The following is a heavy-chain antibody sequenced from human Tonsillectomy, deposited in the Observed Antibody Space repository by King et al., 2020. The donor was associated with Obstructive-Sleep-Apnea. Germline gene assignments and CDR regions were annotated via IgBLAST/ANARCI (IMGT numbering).Heavy chain of an antibody. CDR3: ASALGGNYYESSGEIDY. CDR1: GFTVSTNV. CDR2: IYSGGST. J-gene: IGHJ4*02. Sequence: VQLVESGGGLVQPGGSLRLSCAASGFTVSTNVMSWVRQAPGKGMEWVSVIYSGGSTYYADSVKGRFTISRDNSKNTMYLQMNSLRAEDTAVYYCASALGGNYYESSGEIDYWGQGTLAT. D-gene: IGHD3-22*01. V-gene: IGHV3-66*01.